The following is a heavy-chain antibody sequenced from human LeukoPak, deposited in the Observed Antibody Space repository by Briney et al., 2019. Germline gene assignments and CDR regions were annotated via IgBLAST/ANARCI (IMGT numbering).Heavy chain of an antibody. Sequence: SETLSLTRAVYGGSFSGYYWSWIRQPPGKGLEWIGEINHSGSTNYNPSLKSRVTISLDRSKDQFSLKLSSVTAADTAVYYCARINAVIGGNAFDIWGQGTMVTVSS. CDR2: INHSGST. V-gene: IGHV4-34*01. CDR1: GGSFSGYY. CDR3: ARINAVIGGNAFDI. J-gene: IGHJ3*02. D-gene: IGHD2/OR15-2a*01.